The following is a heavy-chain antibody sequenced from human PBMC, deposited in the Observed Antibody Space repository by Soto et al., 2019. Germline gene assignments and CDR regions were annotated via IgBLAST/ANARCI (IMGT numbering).Heavy chain of an antibody. D-gene: IGHD2-2*01. V-gene: IGHV3-23*01. CDR2: ISGSGGST. Sequence: GGSLRLSCAASGFTFSSYAMSWVRQAPGKGQEWVSAISGSGGSTYYADSVKGRFTISRDNSENTLYLQMNSLRAEDTAVYYCAKDRALVVPAARSNDYWGKGTLVTVSS. J-gene: IGHJ4*02. CDR3: AKDRALVVPAARSNDY. CDR1: GFTFSSYA.